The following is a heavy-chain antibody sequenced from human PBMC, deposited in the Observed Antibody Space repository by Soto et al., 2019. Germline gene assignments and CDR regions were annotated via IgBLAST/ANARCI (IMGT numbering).Heavy chain of an antibody. J-gene: IGHJ6*02. CDR1: GFTFSSYW. CDR2: IKQDGSEK. V-gene: IGHV3-7*01. Sequence: GGSLRLSCAASGFTFSSYWMSWVRQAPGKGLEWVANIKQDGSEKYYVDSVKGRFTISRDNAKSSLYLQMNSLRAEDTAVYYCARDFVEVAVGLPNVWGQGTTVTVSS. CDR3: ARDFVEVAVGLPNV. D-gene: IGHD5-12*01.